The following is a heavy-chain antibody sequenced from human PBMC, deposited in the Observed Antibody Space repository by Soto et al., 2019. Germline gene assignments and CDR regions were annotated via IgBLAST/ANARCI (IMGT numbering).Heavy chain of an antibody. CDR2: ISYDGSNK. V-gene: IGHV3-30-3*01. Sequence: QVQLVESGGGVVQPGRSLRLSCAASGFTFSSYAMHWVRQAPGKGLEWVAVISYDGSNKYYADSVKGRFTISRDNSKNTLDLQMNSLRAEDTAVYYCARDDLGYCSGGSCYYYYYGMDVWGQGTTVTVSS. CDR3: ARDDLGYCSGGSCYYYYYGMDV. J-gene: IGHJ6*02. CDR1: GFTFSSYA. D-gene: IGHD2-15*01.